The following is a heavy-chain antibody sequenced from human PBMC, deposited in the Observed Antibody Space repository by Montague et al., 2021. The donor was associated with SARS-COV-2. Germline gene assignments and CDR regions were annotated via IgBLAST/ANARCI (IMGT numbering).Heavy chain of an antibody. V-gene: IGHV4-39*01. J-gene: IGHJ6*02. CDR3: ARHKRVVEREPLGGMDV. CDR1: GGSVRSAIYY. CDR2: VYYTGRT. Sequence: ESLSLICTVSGGSVRSAIYYWGWIRQPPEKGLEWIGRVYYTGRTSYNSSLMGRVTISVDTSQNQFSLKLNSVTAADTAVYFCARHKRVVEREPLGGMDVWGQGTTVIVSS. D-gene: IGHD3-16*01.